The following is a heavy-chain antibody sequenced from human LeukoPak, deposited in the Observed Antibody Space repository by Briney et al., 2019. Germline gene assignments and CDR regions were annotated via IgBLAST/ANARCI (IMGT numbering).Heavy chain of an antibody. CDR3: ARDKSYYDSSGYHLNDY. CDR1: GFTFSTYW. CDR2: IKGDGSEK. J-gene: IGHJ4*02. V-gene: IGHV3-7*01. D-gene: IGHD3-22*01. Sequence: GGSLRLSCAASGFTFSTYWMTWVRQAPGKGLEWVGNIKGDGSEKYYVDSVKGRFTISRDNAKNSLYLQMNSLRAEDTAVYYCARDKSYYDSSGYHLNDYWGQGTLVTVSS.